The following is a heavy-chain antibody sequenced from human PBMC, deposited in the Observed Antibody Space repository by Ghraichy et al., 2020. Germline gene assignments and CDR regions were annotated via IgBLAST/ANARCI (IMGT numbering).Heavy chain of an antibody. Sequence: SGPTLVKPTQTLTLTCTFSGFSLSTSGVGVGWIRQPPGKALEWLALIYWNDDKRYSPSLKSRLTITKDTSKNQVVLTMTNMDPVDTATYYCAHRQERYFDWTIMSDAFDIWGQGTMVTVSS. J-gene: IGHJ3*02. CDR3: AHRQERYFDWTIMSDAFDI. CDR2: IYWNDDK. CDR1: GFSLSTSGVG. D-gene: IGHD3-9*01. V-gene: IGHV2-5*01.